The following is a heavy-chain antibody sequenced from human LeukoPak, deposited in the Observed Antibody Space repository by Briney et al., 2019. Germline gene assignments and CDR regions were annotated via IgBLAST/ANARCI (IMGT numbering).Heavy chain of an antibody. D-gene: IGHD2-2*02. Sequence: GASVKVSCKASGYTFTGYYMHWVRQAPGQGLEWMGRINPNSGGTNYAQKFQGRVTMTRDTSISTAYMELSRLRSDDTAAYYCARERNYCSSTSCHTYYYYGMDVWGQGTTVTVSS. CDR3: ARERNYCSSTSCHTYYYYGMDV. J-gene: IGHJ6*02. CDR1: GYTFTGYY. V-gene: IGHV1-2*06. CDR2: INPNSGGT.